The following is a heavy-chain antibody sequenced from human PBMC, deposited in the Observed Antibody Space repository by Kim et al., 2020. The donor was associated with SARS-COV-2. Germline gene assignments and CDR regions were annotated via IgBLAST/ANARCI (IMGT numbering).Heavy chain of an antibody. Sequence: FQGRVTITADESTSTAYMELSSLRSEDTAVYYCAGVRPPRALRGADAFDIWGQGTMVTVSS. J-gene: IGHJ3*02. V-gene: IGHV1-69*01. D-gene: IGHD6-6*01. CDR3: AGVRPPRALRGADAFDI.